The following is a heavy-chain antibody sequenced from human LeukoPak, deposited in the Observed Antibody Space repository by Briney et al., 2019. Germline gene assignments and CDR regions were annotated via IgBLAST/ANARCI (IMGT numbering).Heavy chain of an antibody. CDR2: INAGNGNT. CDR1: GYTFTSYA. D-gene: IGHD6-19*01. V-gene: IGHV1-3*01. Sequence: ASVKVSCKASGYTFTSYAMHWVRQAPGQRLEWMGWINAGNGNTKYSQKFQGRVTITRDTSASTAYMELSSLRSEDTAVYYCARVPSVAGAYFDYWGQGTLVTVSS. CDR3: ARVPSVAGAYFDY. J-gene: IGHJ4*02.